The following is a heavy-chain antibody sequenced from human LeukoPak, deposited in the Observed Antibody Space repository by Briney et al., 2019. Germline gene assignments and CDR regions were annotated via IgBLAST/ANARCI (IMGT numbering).Heavy chain of an antibody. D-gene: IGHD6-13*01. J-gene: IGHJ5*02. Sequence: PGTSLRLSCAASAFTFSRYAMHWVRQAPGKGLDWVAMISLDGTNRNYADSVEGRFTISRDNSKNTLYLQMSSVRPEDTAFYYCARSYSTSWYSTDWFDPWGQGTLVTVSS. CDR2: ISLDGTNR. CDR3: ARSYSTSWYSTDWFDP. CDR1: AFTFSRYA. V-gene: IGHV3-30*04.